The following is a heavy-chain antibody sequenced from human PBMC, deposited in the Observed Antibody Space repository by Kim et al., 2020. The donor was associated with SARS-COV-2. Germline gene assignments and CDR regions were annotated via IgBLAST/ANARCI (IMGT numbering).Heavy chain of an antibody. CDR3: AKDPSHDYYGSGRGFQH. V-gene: IGHV3-9*01. CDR2: ISWNSGSI. J-gene: IGHJ1*01. CDR1: GFTFDDYA. Sequence: GGSLRLSCAASGFTFDDYAMHWVRQAPGKGLEWVSGISWNSGSIGYADSVKGRFTISRDNAKNSLYLQMNSLRAEDTALYYCAKDPSHDYYGSGRGFQHWGQGTLVTVSS. D-gene: IGHD3-10*01.